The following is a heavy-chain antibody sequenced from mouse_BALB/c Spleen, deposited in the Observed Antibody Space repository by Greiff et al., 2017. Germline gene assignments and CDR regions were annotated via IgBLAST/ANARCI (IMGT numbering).Heavy chain of an antibody. CDR1: GFNIKDTY. CDR2: IDPANGNT. J-gene: IGHJ4*01. D-gene: IGHD3-1*01. CDR3: ARVGSSRAMDY. V-gene: IGHV14-3*02. Sequence: EVKVVESGAELVKPGASVKLSCTASGFNIKDTYMHWVKQRPEQGLEWIGRIDPANGNTKYDPKFQGKATITADTSSNTAYLQLSSLTSEDTAVYYCARVGSSRAMDYWGQGTSVTVSS.